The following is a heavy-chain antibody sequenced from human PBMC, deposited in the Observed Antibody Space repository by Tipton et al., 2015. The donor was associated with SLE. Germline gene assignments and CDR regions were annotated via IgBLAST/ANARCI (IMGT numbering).Heavy chain of an antibody. Sequence: QSGPEVKKPGASVKVSCKASGYSFTAYYMHWVRQAPGQGLEWMGWINPKSGGTKYAQKFQGRVTMTRDTSISTAYMELSSLRSDDTAVYYCARGASPPATAGTVWFDPWGQGALVTVSS. CDR3: ARGASPPATAGTVWFDP. D-gene: IGHD1-1*01. CDR1: GYSFTAYY. J-gene: IGHJ5*02. V-gene: IGHV1-2*02. CDR2: INPKSGGT.